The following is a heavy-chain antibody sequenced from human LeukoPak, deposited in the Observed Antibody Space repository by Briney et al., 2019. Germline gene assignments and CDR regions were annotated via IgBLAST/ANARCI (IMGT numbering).Heavy chain of an antibody. J-gene: IGHJ4*02. CDR1: GFAFSYYA. CDR2: ISGSGNA. Sequence: GGSLRLSCAASGFAFSYYAMSWVRQAPGKGLEWVSGISGSGNAHYTDSVKGRFTISRDNSKSTLDLQMNSLRVEDTALYYCAKGYSNWYFDYWGQGTLVTVSS. V-gene: IGHV3-23*01. CDR3: AKGYSNWYFDY. D-gene: IGHD4-11*01.